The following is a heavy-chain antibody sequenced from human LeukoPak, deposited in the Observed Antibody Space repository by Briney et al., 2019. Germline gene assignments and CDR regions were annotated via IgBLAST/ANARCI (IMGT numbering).Heavy chain of an antibody. D-gene: IGHD3-16*01. J-gene: IGHJ4*02. Sequence: PGRSLRLSCAASGFTFSSYGMHWVRQAPGKGLEWVAVIWYDGSNKFYADSVKGRFTISRDNSKNTLYLQMNSLRAEDTAVYYCARDKVNVWGSYGVLIDYWGQGTLVTVSS. V-gene: IGHV3-33*01. CDR3: ARDKVNVWGSYGVLIDY. CDR2: IWYDGSNK. CDR1: GFTFSSYG.